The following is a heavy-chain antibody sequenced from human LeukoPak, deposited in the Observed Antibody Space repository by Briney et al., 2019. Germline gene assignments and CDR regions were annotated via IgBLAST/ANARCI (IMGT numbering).Heavy chain of an antibody. CDR1: GYSFTDYY. D-gene: IGHD2-21*01. CDR2: INPNSGGT. J-gene: IGHJ5*02. Sequence: ASVKVSCKTSGYSFTDYYVHWVRQAPGQGLEWMGWINPNSGGTSSVQKFQGRVTMTRDTSITTVYMEVSWLTSDDTAIYYCARADRLHGGPYLIGPWGQGTLVTVSS. V-gene: IGHV1-2*02. CDR3: ARADRLHGGPYLIGP.